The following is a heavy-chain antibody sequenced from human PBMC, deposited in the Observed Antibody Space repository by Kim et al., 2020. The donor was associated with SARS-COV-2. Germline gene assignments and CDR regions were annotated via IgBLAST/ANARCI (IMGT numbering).Heavy chain of an antibody. CDR2: IYYSGST. D-gene: IGHD2-8*01. CDR3: SSSRMEAIIFDY. V-gene: IGHV4-59*01. J-gene: IGHJ4*02. CDR1: GGSISSYY. Sequence: SETLSLTCTVSGGSISSYYWSWIRQPPGKGLEWIGYIYYSGSTNYNPSLKSRVTISVDTSKNQFSLKLSSVTAADTAVYYCSSSRMEAIIFDYWGQGTLVTASS.